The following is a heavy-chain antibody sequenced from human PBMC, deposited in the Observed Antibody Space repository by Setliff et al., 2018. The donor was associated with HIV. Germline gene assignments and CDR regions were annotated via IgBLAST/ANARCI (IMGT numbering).Heavy chain of an antibody. CDR1: GFTFSTYA. CDR3: AAVPWGHSSLIIDH. CDR2: VGAVGAPT. V-gene: IGHV3-23*01. D-gene: IGHD3-16*01. Sequence: PGGSLRLSCAASGFTFSTYAMGWVRQAPGKGLEWVSTVGAVGAPTHYAESVKGRFTISRDNAKNSVYLQMHSLRVEDTAVYYCAAVPWGHSSLIIDHWGQGTPVTVSS. J-gene: IGHJ4*02.